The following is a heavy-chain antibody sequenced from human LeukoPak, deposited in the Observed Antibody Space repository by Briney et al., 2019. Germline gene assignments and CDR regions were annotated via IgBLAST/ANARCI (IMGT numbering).Heavy chain of an antibody. CDR3: ASNYYASGGYYFDY. CDR1: GGSISSGGYY. V-gene: IGHV4-39*07. J-gene: IGHJ4*02. Sequence: PSQTLSLTCTVSGGSISSGGYYWGWIRQPPGKGLEWIGQIYYSGSTYYDPSLKSRISISVDTSKNQFSLDLSSVTAADTAVYYCASNYYASGGYYFDYWGQGTLVTVSS. CDR2: IYYSGST. D-gene: IGHD3-22*01.